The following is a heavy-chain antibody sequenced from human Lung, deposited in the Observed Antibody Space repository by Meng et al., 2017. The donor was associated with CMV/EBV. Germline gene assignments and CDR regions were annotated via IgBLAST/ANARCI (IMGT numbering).Heavy chain of an antibody. CDR3: ARAGLGYCSVTSCYNDY. Sequence: GESXKISCAASGFTFSTSWMTWVRQAPGKGLEWLANIREDGSSKYYAEPVKGRFTISRDNAKNSLFLQMSSLRAEDTAMYYCARAGLGYCSVTSCYNDYWGQGXLVTVSS. J-gene: IGHJ4*02. V-gene: IGHV3-7*01. D-gene: IGHD2-2*02. CDR2: IREDGSSK. CDR1: GFTFSTSW.